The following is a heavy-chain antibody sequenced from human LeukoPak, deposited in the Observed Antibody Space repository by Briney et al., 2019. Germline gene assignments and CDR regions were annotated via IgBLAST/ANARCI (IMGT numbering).Heavy chain of an antibody. CDR3: AGDPHIAARYYFDY. Sequence: PGGSLRLSCAASGFTFSSYSMNWVRQAPGKGLEWVSSISSSSSYIYYADSVKGRFTISRDNAKNSLYLQMNSLRAEDTAVYYCAGDPHIAARYYFDYWGQGTLVTVSS. V-gene: IGHV3-21*01. CDR1: GFTFSSYS. CDR2: ISSSSSYI. D-gene: IGHD6-6*01. J-gene: IGHJ4*02.